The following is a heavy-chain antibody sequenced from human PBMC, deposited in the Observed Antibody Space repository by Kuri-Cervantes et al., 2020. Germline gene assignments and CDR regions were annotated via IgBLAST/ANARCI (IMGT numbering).Heavy chain of an antibody. J-gene: IGHJ5*02. CDR3: ARDENSSGRQTNWFDP. D-gene: IGHD6-19*01. CDR1: GYTFTSYG. CDR2: ISAYNGNT. Sequence: ASVKVSCKASGYTFTSYGISWVRQAPGQGLEWMGWISAYNGNTNYAQKLQGRVTMTTDTSTSTAYMELRSLRSDDTAVYYCARDENSSGRQTNWFDPWGQGTLVTVSS. V-gene: IGHV1-18*01.